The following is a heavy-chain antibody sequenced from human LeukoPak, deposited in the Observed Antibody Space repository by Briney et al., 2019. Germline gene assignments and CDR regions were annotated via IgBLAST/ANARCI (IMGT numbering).Heavy chain of an antibody. CDR2: IKSKTDDGTI. CDR1: GFTFSNAW. J-gene: IGHJ3*02. CDR3: TTSDMYYDILTGYYADNGFDI. Sequence: GGSLRLSCAASGFTFSNAWMNRVRQAPGKGLEWVGRIKSKTDDGTIDYAAPVKGRFSISRDDSENTLYLQMNSLKTEDTAVYYCTTSDMYYDILTGYYADNGFDIWGQGTMVTVSS. D-gene: IGHD3-9*01. V-gene: IGHV3-15*01.